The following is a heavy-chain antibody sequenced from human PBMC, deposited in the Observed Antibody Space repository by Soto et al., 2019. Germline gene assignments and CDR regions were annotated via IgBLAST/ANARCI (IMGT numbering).Heavy chain of an antibody. CDR3: ARQAVYYDFWSGYLDYYYGMDV. V-gene: IGHV4-39*01. J-gene: IGHJ6*02. CDR2: IYYSGST. CDR1: GGSISSSSYY. Sequence: SETLSLTCTVSGGSISSSSYYWGWIRQPPGKGLEWIGSIYYSGSTYYNPSLKSRVTISVDTSKNQFSLKLSSVTAADTAVYYCARQAVYYDFWSGYLDYYYGMDVWGRGTTVTVSS. D-gene: IGHD3-3*01.